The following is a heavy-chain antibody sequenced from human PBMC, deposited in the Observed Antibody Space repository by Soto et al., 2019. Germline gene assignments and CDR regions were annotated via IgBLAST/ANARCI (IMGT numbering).Heavy chain of an antibody. CDR1: GFTFSSYS. Sequence: GGSLRLSCVASGFTFSSYSMVWVRQAPGKGLEWVSYIFATSTTIYYADSVKGRFTVSRDNAQNSLFLLMNSLRAEDTAVYYCARDRDWAFDYWGRGTLVTVSS. CDR3: ARDRDWAFDY. CDR2: IFATSTTI. D-gene: IGHD3-9*01. V-gene: IGHV3-48*04. J-gene: IGHJ4*02.